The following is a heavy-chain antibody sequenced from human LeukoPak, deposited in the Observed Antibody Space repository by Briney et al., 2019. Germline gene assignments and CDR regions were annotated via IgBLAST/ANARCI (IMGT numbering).Heavy chain of an antibody. CDR3: ARHLKTIWFGELLSAFDY. CDR1: GFTFSSYS. J-gene: IGHJ4*02. V-gene: IGHV3-48*02. D-gene: IGHD3-10*01. Sequence: GGSLRLSCAASGFTFSSYSMNWVRQAPGKGLAWVSYISSSSSTIYYADSVKGRFTISRDNAKNSLYLQMNSLRDEDTAVYYCARHLKTIWFGELLSAFDYWGQGTLVTVSS. CDR2: ISSSSSTI.